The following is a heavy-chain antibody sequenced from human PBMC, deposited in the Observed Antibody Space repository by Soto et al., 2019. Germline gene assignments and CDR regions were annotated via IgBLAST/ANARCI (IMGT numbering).Heavy chain of an antibody. Sequence: QVQLVQSGVEVKKPGSSVKVSCKAAGGSFSIYTVFWVRQAPGQGLEWMGRIIPMFDIANYAQNFQGRVTFNADKFTDTVYMEMLSLRSDDTAVYYGTLGSWSAEVFDIWGQGTLVTVSS. V-gene: IGHV1-69*02. CDR1: GGSFSIYT. D-gene: IGHD6-13*01. CDR2: IIPMFDIA. J-gene: IGHJ3*02. CDR3: TLGSWSAEVFDI.